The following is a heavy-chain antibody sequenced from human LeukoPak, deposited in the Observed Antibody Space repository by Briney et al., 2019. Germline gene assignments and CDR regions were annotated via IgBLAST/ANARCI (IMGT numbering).Heavy chain of an antibody. D-gene: IGHD2/OR15-2a*01. Sequence: PSETLFLTCTVSGDSVSSYYWSWIRQPPGKGLEWIGYIFTSGTNYNPSLKSRVTISVDTSKNQFSLKLSSVTAADTAVYYCARHRNMDYMDVWGKGTTVTVSS. CDR1: GDSVSSYY. CDR3: ARHRNMDYMDV. CDR2: IFTSGT. J-gene: IGHJ6*03. V-gene: IGHV4-4*09.